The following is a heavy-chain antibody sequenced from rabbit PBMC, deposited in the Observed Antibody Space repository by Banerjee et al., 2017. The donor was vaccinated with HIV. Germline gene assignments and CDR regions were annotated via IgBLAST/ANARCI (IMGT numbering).Heavy chain of an antibody. V-gene: IGHV1S45*01. CDR2: INTATGKD. D-gene: IGHD1-1*01. CDR3: ARDLVGVIGWNFYL. J-gene: IGHJ4*01. CDR1: GFSFSDRDV. Sequence: LEESGGGLVKPEGSLTLTCKASGFSFSDRDVMCWVRQAPGKGLEWIGCINTATGKDVYASWAKGRFTISTTSSTTVTLQMTSLTAADTATYFCARDLVGVIGWNFYLWGPGTLVTVS.